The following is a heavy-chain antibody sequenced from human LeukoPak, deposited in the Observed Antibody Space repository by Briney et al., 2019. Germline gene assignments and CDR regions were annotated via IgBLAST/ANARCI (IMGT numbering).Heavy chain of an antibody. V-gene: IGHV4-39*07. Sequence: PSKTLSLTCTVSGDSISSSNYYWGWIRQPPGKGLEWIASIYYSGSTYYNPSLKSRVTISVDMSKNQFSLKLSSVTAADTAVYYCARDRDGYGNFDYWGQGTLVTVSS. J-gene: IGHJ4*02. D-gene: IGHD5-24*01. CDR3: ARDRDGYGNFDY. CDR1: GDSISSSNYY. CDR2: IYYSGST.